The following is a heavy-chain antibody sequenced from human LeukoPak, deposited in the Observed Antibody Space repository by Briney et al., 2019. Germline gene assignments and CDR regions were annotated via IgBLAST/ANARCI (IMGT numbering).Heavy chain of an antibody. J-gene: IGHJ5*02. D-gene: IGHD3-22*01. CDR3: ARSNHYDSSGYYT. Sequence: SETLSLTCTVSGGSIKSNYWSWIRQPPGKGLEWIGYGYYSGTTNYNPSFKSRVTISVDTSKNQFSLKLSSVTAADTAVYYCARSNHYDSSGYYTWGQGTLVTVSS. V-gene: IGHV4-59*01. CDR2: GYYSGTT. CDR1: GGSIKSNY.